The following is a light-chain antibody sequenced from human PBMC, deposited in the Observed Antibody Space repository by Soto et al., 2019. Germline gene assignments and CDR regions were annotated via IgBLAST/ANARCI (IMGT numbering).Light chain of an antibody. CDR2: KAS. V-gene: IGKV1-5*03. CDR1: QSISTW. CDR3: QQYNSYSWA. J-gene: IGKJ1*01. Sequence: DIQMTQSPSTLSASVGDRVTITCRASQSISTWLAWYQQRAGKAPKLLIYKASNLESGVPSRFSGSGSGTDFTLTISSLQPDDFATYYCQQYNSYSWAFGQVTKVEIK.